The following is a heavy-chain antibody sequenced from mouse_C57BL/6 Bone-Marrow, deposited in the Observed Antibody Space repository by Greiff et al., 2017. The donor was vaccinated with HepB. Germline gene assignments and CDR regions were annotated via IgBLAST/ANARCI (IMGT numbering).Heavy chain of an antibody. Sequence: QVHVKQPGAELVRPGSSVKLSCKASGYTFTSYWMHWVKQRPIQGLEWIGNIDPSDSETHYNQKFKDKATLTVDKSSSTAYMQLSSLTSEDSAVYYCARASNYSNYKYYAMDYWGQGTSVTVSS. J-gene: IGHJ4*01. V-gene: IGHV1-52*01. CDR1: GYTFTSYW. CDR3: ARASNYSNYKYYAMDY. D-gene: IGHD2-5*01. CDR2: IDPSDSET.